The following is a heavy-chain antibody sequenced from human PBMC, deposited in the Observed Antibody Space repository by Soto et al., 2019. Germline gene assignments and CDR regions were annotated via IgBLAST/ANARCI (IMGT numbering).Heavy chain of an antibody. V-gene: IGHV1-18*01. J-gene: IGHJ5*02. CDR3: ARTSGPGNWFDP. Sequence: QAQLVQSGVEVKKPGASVQVSCKASGYTFSNYGISWVRQAPGQGLEWMGWISVYDGNRNYAQKLQGRVTMTTDTSTSTADIELRSLRSDDTAVYYCARTSGPGNWFDPWGQGTLVTVSS. CDR1: GYTFSNYG. CDR2: ISVYDGNR. D-gene: IGHD3-10*01.